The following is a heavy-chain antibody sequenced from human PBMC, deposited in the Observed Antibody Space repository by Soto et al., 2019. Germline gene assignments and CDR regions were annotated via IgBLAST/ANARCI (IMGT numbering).Heavy chain of an antibody. J-gene: IGHJ4*02. Sequence: PGESLKISCKGSGYSFASHCVAWVRQMPEKGLEWIGTIYPGDSDTKYSSAFRGHVTISADTSVSTAYLQWRSLEATDSAIYYCARYSGSYWHYLDFWGQGTLVTVSS. CDR2: IYPGDSDT. V-gene: IGHV5-51*01. CDR1: GYSFASHC. CDR3: ARYSGSYWHYLDF. D-gene: IGHD1-26*01.